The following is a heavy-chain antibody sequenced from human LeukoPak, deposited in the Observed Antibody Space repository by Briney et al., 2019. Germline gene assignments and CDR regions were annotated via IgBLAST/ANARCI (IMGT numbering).Heavy chain of an antibody. CDR2: ISGRSSTI. CDR3: ARGRIKSGSYYFDY. CDR1: AFTFSDYS. J-gene: IGHJ4*02. D-gene: IGHD1-26*01. V-gene: IGHV3-48*01. Sequence: PGGSLRLSCAASAFTFSDYSMNWVRQAPGKGLEWVSYISGRSSTIYYADSVKGRFTISRDNAQNSMYLQMNSLRAEDTAVYYCARGRIKSGSYYFDYWGQGTLVTVSS.